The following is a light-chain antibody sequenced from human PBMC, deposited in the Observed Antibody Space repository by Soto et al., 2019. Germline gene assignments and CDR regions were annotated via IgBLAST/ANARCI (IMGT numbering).Light chain of an antibody. CDR3: QQYSSSPLT. Sequence: EIVLTQSPGTLSLSPGERATLSCRASQSVSRSDLAWYQQKPGQAPRLLIFGASSRATGVPDRFSGSGSGTDFTLTISRLEPEDFAVYHCQQYSSSPLTFGGGTKV. V-gene: IGKV3-20*01. CDR2: GAS. J-gene: IGKJ4*01. CDR1: QSVSRSD.